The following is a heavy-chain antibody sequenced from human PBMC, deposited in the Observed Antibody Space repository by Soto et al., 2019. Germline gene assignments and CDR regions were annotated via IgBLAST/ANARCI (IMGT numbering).Heavy chain of an antibody. J-gene: IGHJ4*02. D-gene: IGHD6-13*01. V-gene: IGHV6-1*01. CDR3: ARLAGNSWIDY. Sequence: QVQLQQSGPGLVQPSQTLSLTCAISGDSVSSNSVVWNWIRQSPSRGLEWLGRTYYRPKWYYEYAESVKSRIIINPDTSKNQLSLQLNSVTPEDTGVYYCARLAGNSWIDYWGQGTLVTVSS. CDR1: GDSVSSNSVV. CDR2: TYYRPKWYY.